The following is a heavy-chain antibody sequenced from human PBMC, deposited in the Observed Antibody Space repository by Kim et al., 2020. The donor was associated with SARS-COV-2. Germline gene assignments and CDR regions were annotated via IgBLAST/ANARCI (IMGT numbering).Heavy chain of an antibody. D-gene: IGHD3-3*01. CDR2: ISYDGSNK. V-gene: IGHV3-30*03. Sequence: GGSLRLSCAASGFTFSSYGMHWVRQAPGKGLEWVAVISYDGSNKYYADSVKGRFTISRDNSKNTLYLQMNSLRAEDTAVYYCAHSYYDFWSGYSYYYYGMEVWGQGTTVTVSS. CDR3: AHSYYDFWSGYSYYYYGMEV. CDR1: GFTFSSYG. J-gene: IGHJ6*02.